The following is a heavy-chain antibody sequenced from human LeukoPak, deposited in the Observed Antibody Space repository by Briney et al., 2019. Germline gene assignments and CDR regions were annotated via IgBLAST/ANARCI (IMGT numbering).Heavy chain of an antibody. J-gene: IGHJ4*02. D-gene: IGHD3-16*01. CDR2: VNTYNGDT. CDR3: ARGIRSPLFDY. CDR1: GYTFTHYG. V-gene: IGHV1-18*01. Sequence: GASVKVSCKASGYTFTHYGITWVRQAPGQGLAWMGWVNTYNGDTKYAQKLQGRVTMTTDTSRSTAFMELRSLRSDDSAVYYCARGIRSPLFDYWGLGTLVTVSP.